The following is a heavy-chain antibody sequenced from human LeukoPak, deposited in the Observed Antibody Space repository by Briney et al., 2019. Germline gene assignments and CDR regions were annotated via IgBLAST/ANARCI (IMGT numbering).Heavy chain of an antibody. V-gene: IGHV4-59*01. Sequence: SETLSLTCTVSGGSISSYYWSWIRQPPGKGLEWIGYIYYSGSTNYNPSLKSRVTISVDTSKKQFSLKLSSVTAADTAVYYCARMAYYYGSGSYVDYWGQGTLVTVSS. CDR3: ARMAYYYGSGSYVDY. CDR2: IYYSGST. J-gene: IGHJ4*02. D-gene: IGHD3-10*01. CDR1: GGSISSYY.